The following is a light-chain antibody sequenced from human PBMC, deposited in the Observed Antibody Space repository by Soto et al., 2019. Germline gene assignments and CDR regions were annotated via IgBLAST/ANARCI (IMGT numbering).Light chain of an antibody. CDR3: ASWDDILHGPL. V-gene: IGLV1-44*01. Sequence: QSALTQPPSASGTPGQRVTISCSGATSNFGTKSVNWYQHLPGAAPRLLIHNSDQRPSGVPDRFSGSKSGTSASLAISGLQSADEGDYVCASWDDILHGPLFGGGTQLTVL. CDR1: TSNFGTKS. CDR2: NSD. J-gene: IGLJ7*01.